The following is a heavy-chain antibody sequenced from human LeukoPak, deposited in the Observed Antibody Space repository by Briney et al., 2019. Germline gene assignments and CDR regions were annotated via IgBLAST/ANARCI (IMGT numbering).Heavy chain of an antibody. CDR3: ARRPYYYDTSGYYFEYYFDY. Sequence: PSETLSLTCTVSGGSISSYYWSWIRQPPGKGLEWIGYIYYSGSTNYNPSLKSRVTISVDTSKNQFSLKLSSVTAADTAVYYCARRPYYYDTSGYYFEYYFDYWGQGTLVTVSS. CDR1: GGSISSYY. CDR2: IYYSGST. D-gene: IGHD3-22*01. V-gene: IGHV4-59*01. J-gene: IGHJ4*02.